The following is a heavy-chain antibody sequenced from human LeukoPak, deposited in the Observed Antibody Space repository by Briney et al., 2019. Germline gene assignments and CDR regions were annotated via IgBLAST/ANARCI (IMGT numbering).Heavy chain of an antibody. CDR1: GGTFSSYA. CDR2: IIPILGIA. Sequence: ASVKVSCKASGGTFSSYAISWVRQAPGQGLEWMGRIIPILGIANYAQKFQGRVTITADKSTSTAYMELSSLRSEDTALYYCAKSAGFTWFDPWGLGTLVTVSS. D-gene: IGHD6-25*01. CDR3: AKSAGFTWFDP. V-gene: IGHV1-69*04. J-gene: IGHJ5*02.